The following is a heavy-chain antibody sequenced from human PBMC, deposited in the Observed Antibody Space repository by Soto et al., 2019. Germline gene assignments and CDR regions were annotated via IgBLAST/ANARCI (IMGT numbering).Heavy chain of an antibody. CDR2: INHSGST. V-gene: IGHV4-34*01. CDR3: ARGDYDFWSGYSDY. CDR1: GGSFSGYY. J-gene: IGHJ4*02. Sequence: SETLSLTCAVYGGSFSGYYWSWIRQPPGKGLEWIGEINHSGSTNYNPSLKSRVTISVDTSKNQFSLKLSSVTAADTAVYYCARGDYDFWSGYSDYWGQGTPVTVSS. D-gene: IGHD3-3*01.